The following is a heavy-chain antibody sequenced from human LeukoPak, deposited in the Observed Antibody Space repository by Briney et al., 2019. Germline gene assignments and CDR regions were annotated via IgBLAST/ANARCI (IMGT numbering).Heavy chain of an antibody. D-gene: IGHD6-13*01. CDR3: AGDSSSWYAYYYYYYGMDV. V-gene: IGHV3-33*01. Sequence: PGRSLRLSCAASGFTFGSYGMHWVRQAPGKGLEWVAVIWYDGSNKYYADSVKGRFTISRDNSKNTLYLQMNSLRAEDTAVYYCAGDSSSWYAYYYYYYGMDVWGKGTTVTVSS. CDR2: IWYDGSNK. CDR1: GFTFGSYG. J-gene: IGHJ6*04.